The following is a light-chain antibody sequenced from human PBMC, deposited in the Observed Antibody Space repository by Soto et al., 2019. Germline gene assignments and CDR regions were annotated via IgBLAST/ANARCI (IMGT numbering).Light chain of an antibody. CDR3: QHYESLPLT. CDR2: DAS. J-gene: IGKJ5*01. V-gene: IGKV1-33*01. Sequence: DIQMTQSPSSLSASVGDRVTIPCQARQDINKKLIWYQQKPGKAPKLLIYDASDLETRVPSRFSGSGSGTCFTFTISSLQPEDFATYYCQHYESLPLTFGQGTRLEIK. CDR1: QDINKK.